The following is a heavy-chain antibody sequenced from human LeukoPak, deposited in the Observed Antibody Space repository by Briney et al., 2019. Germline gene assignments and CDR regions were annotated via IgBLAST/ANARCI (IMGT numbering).Heavy chain of an antibody. V-gene: IGHV1-2*02. CDR1: GYTFTGYY. CDR2: INPNSGGT. Sequence: ASVKVSCTASGYTFTGYYMHWVRQAPGQGLEWMGWINPNSGGTNYAQKFQGRVTMTKDTSISTAYMELSRLRSDDTAVYYCARDLTGGDGDYWGQGTLVTVSS. CDR3: ARDLTGGDGDY. D-gene: IGHD2-8*02. J-gene: IGHJ4*02.